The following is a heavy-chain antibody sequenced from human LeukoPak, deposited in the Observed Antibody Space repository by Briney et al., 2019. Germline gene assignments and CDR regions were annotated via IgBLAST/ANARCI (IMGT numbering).Heavy chain of an antibody. V-gene: IGHV4-34*01. CDR3: ARVRVTNWFDP. J-gene: IGHJ5*02. D-gene: IGHD2-21*02. CDR1: GGSFSGYY. CDR2: INHSGST. Sequence: SETLSLTCAVYGGSFSGYYWSWIRQPPGKGLEWIGEINHSGSTNCNPSLKSRVTISVDTSKNQFSLKLSSVTAADTAVYYCARVRVTNWFDPWGQGTLVTVSS.